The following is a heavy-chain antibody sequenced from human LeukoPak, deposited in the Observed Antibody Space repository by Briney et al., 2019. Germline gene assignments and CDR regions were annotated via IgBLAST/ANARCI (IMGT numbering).Heavy chain of an antibody. D-gene: IGHD4/OR15-4a*01. Sequence: PGGSLRLSCAASGFTFSSYGMHWVRQAPGKGLEWVAFIRYDGSNKYYADSVKGRFTISRDNSKNTLYLQMNSLRAEDTAVYYCAKDPRKKAADLTTGSFQHWGQGTLVTVSS. J-gene: IGHJ1*01. CDR2: IRYDGSNK. CDR1: GFTFSSYG. V-gene: IGHV3-30*02. CDR3: AKDPRKKAADLTTGSFQH.